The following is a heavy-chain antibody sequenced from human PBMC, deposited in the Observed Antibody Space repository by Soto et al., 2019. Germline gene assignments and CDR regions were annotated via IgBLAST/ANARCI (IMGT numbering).Heavy chain of an antibody. CDR3: ARDYMVRGVMRWFDP. J-gene: IGHJ5*02. CDR2: IWPGDSDT. V-gene: IGHV5-51*01. D-gene: IGHD3-10*01. CDR1: GYSFTSYW. Sequence: GESLKISCKGSGYSFTSYWIGWVRQMPGKGLEWMGIIWPGDSDTTYSPSFQGQVTISADKSISTAYLQWSSLKASDTATYYCARDYMVRGVMRWFDPWGQGTLVTVSS.